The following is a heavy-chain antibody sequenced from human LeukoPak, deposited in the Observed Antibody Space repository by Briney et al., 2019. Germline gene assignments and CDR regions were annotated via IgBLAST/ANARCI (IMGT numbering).Heavy chain of an antibody. CDR1: GFMFTSYS. D-gene: IGHD2-21*01. Sequence: PAGCLRLSCVPSGFMFTSYSMNRVPQAPGKGLEWVSYISSSSSTIYYADSVKGRFTISRDNAKNSLYLQMSSLRDEDTAVYYCARERFLFGDWGKGTLVSVSS. J-gene: IGHJ4*02. CDR3: ARERFLFGD. CDR2: ISSSSSTI. V-gene: IGHV3-48*02.